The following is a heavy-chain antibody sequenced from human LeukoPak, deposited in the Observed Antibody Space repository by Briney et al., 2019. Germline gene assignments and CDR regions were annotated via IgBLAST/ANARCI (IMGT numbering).Heavy chain of an antibody. V-gene: IGHV3-48*01. J-gene: IGHJ4*02. D-gene: IGHD3-22*01. CDR2: ISSSSSTI. Sequence: GGSLRLSCAASGFTFSSYSMNWVRQAPGKGLEWVSYISSSSSTIYYADSVKGRFTISRDNAKNSLYLQMNSLRAEDTAVYYCARDPGGYDSSGYSNYFDYWGQGTLVTVSS. CDR3: ARDPGGYDSSGYSNYFDY. CDR1: GFTFSSYS.